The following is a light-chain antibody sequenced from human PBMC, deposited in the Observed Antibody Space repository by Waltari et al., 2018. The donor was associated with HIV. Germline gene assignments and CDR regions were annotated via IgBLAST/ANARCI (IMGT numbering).Light chain of an antibody. V-gene: IGLV2-8*01. Sequence: QSALTQPPSAPGSLGQSVTTPCSGTSDEIGWSNYVFWYQQYPAKAPALLIYEVNKRPSGVPDRFSGSKSLNTASLTVSGLQAEDEAHYFCSSFAGSNTVVFGGGTKLTVL. J-gene: IGLJ2*01. CDR2: EVN. CDR3: SSFAGSNTVV. CDR1: SDEIGWSNY.